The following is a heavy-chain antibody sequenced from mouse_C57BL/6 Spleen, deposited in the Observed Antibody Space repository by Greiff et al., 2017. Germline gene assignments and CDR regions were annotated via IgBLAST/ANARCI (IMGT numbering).Heavy chain of an antibody. Sequence: VQLQQPGAELVRPGSSVKLSCKASGYTFASYWMDWVKQRPGQGLEWIGNIYPSDSETHYNQKFKDKATLTVDTSSSTAYMQLSSLTSEDSAVYYCANQLYYDSFAYWGQGTLVTVS. D-gene: IGHD2-4*01. CDR3: ANQLYYDSFAY. CDR1: GYTFASYW. CDR2: IYPSDSET. J-gene: IGHJ3*01. V-gene: IGHV1-61*01.